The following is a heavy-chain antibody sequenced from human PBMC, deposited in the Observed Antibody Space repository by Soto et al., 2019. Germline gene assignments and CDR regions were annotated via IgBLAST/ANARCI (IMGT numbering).Heavy chain of an antibody. CDR1: GFTVSDNY. Sequence: GGSLRLSCAASGFTVSDNYITWVRQAPGRGLEWVSLLYSGGRIYYADSVKGRFTISRDTSKKTLYLQMNSLRTEDTALYYCARSDPGYAYGLNVWGQGTTVTVSS. CDR3: ARSDPGYAYGLNV. V-gene: IGHV3-53*01. J-gene: IGHJ6*02. CDR2: LYSGGRI. D-gene: IGHD5-18*01.